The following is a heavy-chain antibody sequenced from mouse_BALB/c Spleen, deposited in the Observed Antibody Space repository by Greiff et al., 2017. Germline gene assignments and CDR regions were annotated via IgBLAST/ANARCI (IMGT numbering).Heavy chain of an antibody. D-gene: IGHD2-1*01. CDR1: GYTFTDYV. J-gene: IGHJ3*01. CDR3: ARWDGNRFAY. V-gene: IGHV1-77*01. Sequence: QVQLQQSGPELVKPGASVKMSCKASGYTFTDYVISWVKQRTGQGLEWIGEIYPGSGSTYYNEKFKGKATLTADKSSNTAYMQLSSLTSEDSAVYFCARWDGNRFAYWGQGTLVTVSA. CDR2: IYPGSGST.